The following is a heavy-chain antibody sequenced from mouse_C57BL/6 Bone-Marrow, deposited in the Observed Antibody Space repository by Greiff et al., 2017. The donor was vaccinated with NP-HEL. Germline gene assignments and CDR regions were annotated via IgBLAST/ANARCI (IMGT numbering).Heavy chain of an antibody. CDR2: SRNKANDYTT. CDR3: ARDAEGYSYCSSSYWYFEV. J-gene: IGHJ1*03. CDR1: GFTFSDFY. V-gene: IGHV7-1*01. Sequence: EVKLVESGGGLVQSGRSLRLSCATSGFTFSDFYMEWVRQAPGKGLEWIAASRNKANDYTTEYSASVKGRFIVSRNTSQSILYLQMNALRADDTAIYYCARDAEGYSYCSSSYWYFEVWGTGTTVTVSS. D-gene: IGHD1-1*01.